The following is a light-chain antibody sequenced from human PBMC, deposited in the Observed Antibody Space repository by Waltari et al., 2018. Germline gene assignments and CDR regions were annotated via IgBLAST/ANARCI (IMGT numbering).Light chain of an antibody. V-gene: IGLV1-47*01. Sequence: QSVLTQPPSASRTPGQRVPIPCSGRSPNIGPYYVYWYQQLPGTAPKLLIYRNNQWPSGVPDRFSGSKSGTSASLAISGLRSEDEADYYCATWDDSLTAWVFGGGTKLTVL. J-gene: IGLJ3*02. CDR3: ATWDDSLTAWV. CDR1: SPNIGPYY. CDR2: RNN.